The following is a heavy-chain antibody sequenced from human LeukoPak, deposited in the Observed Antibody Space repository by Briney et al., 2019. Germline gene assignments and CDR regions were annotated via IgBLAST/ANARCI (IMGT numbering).Heavy chain of an antibody. Sequence: GGSLRLSCAASGFTFSSYAMHWVRQAPGKGLEWVAVISYDGSNKYYADSVKGRFTISRDNSKNTLYLQMNSLRAEDTAVYYCAKGYSGSYFLSHLSYYFDYWGQGTLVTVSS. J-gene: IGHJ4*02. CDR1: GFTFSSYA. V-gene: IGHV3-30-3*01. D-gene: IGHD1-26*01. CDR2: ISYDGSNK. CDR3: AKGYSGSYFLSHLSYYFDY.